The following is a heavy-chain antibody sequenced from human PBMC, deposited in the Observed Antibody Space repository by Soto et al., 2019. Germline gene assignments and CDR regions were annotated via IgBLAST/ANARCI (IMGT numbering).Heavy chain of an antibody. Sequence: ASVKVSCKASGYTFTSYGISWVRQAPGQGLEWMGWISAYNGNTNYARKLQGRVTMTTDTSTSTAYMELRSLRSDVTAVYYGARAPRDRGYCSGGSCHKYYYYSYGREVWGEGTTVSVS. CDR3: ARAPRDRGYCSGGSCHKYYYYSYGREV. J-gene: IGHJ6*02. V-gene: IGHV1-18*04. CDR2: ISAYNGNT. CDR1: GYTFTSYG. D-gene: IGHD2-15*01.